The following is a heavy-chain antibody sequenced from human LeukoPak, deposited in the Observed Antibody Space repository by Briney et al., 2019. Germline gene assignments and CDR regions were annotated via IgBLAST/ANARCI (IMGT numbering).Heavy chain of an antibody. D-gene: IGHD3-9*01. CDR1: GGSISSYY. Sequence: PSETLSLTCTVSGGSISSYYWSWIRQPPGKGLEWIGYIYYSGSTNYNPSLKSRVTISVDTSKNQFSLKLSSVTAADTAVYHCARGPDYETGYWPYYYYYGMDVWGQGTTVTVSS. CDR3: ARGPDYETGYWPYYYYYGMDV. CDR2: IYYSGST. V-gene: IGHV4-59*01. J-gene: IGHJ6*02.